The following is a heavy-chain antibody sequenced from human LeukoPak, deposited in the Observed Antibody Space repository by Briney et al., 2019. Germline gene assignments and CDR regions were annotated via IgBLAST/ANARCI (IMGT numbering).Heavy chain of an antibody. D-gene: IGHD3-9*01. V-gene: IGHV3-15*01. CDR1: GCTFSDYY. Sequence: GGSLRLSCAASGCTFSDYYMSWIRQAPGKGLEWVGRIKSKTDGGTTDYAAPVKGRFTISGNDSKNTLYLQMNSLKTEDTAVYYCTTRYDILTGYYKDSAAFDIWGQGTMVTVSS. CDR2: IKSKTDGGTT. CDR3: TTRYDILTGYYKDSAAFDI. J-gene: IGHJ3*02.